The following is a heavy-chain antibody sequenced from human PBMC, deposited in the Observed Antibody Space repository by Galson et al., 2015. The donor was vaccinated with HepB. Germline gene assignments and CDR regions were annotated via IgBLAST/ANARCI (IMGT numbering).Heavy chain of an antibody. V-gene: IGHV3-53*01. D-gene: IGHD1-26*01. Sequence: SLRLSCAASGFSVSRDYMTWVRQAPGKGPEWVLLIYNGDNTHYADSVRGRFTISRDISKNTLYLQMNSLRVEDTAVYYCATAMSGSYPDWGQGTLVTVSS. J-gene: IGHJ4*02. CDR1: GFSVSRDY. CDR2: IYNGDNT. CDR3: ATAMSGSYPD.